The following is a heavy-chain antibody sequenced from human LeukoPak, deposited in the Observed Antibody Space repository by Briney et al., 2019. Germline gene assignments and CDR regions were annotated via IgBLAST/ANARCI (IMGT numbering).Heavy chain of an antibody. CDR1: GGTFSSYA. V-gene: IGHV1-69*06. J-gene: IGHJ5*02. CDR3: ARDQAYCGGDCFPTGFDP. CDR2: IIPIFGTA. D-gene: IGHD2-21*02. Sequence: SVKVSCKASGGTFSSYAISWVRQAPGQGVEWMGRIIPIFGTANYAQKFQGRVTITADKSTSTAYMELSSLRSEDTAVYYCARDQAYCGGDCFPTGFDPWGQGTLVTVSS.